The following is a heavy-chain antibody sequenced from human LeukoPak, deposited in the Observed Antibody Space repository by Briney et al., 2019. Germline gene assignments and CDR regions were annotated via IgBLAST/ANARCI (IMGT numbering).Heavy chain of an antibody. V-gene: IGHV4-39*07. J-gene: IGHJ3*02. CDR1: GGSIISSSYY. CDR2: IYYNGNT. CDR3: ARGSVYSGSYYYRNDAFDT. Sequence: SETLSLTCIVSGGSIISSSYYWGWIRQPPGKGLEWIGSIYYNGNTNYNPSLKGRVTISVDTSKNQFSLKLSSVTAADTAVYYCARGSVYSGSYYYRNDAFDTWGQGTMVTVSS. D-gene: IGHD1-26*01.